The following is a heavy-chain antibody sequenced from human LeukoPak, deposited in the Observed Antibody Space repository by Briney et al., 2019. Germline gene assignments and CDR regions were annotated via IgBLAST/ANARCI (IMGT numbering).Heavy chain of an antibody. CDR2: ISSSSSYI. V-gene: IGHV3-21*01. CDR1: GFTFSSYS. D-gene: IGHD1-26*01. Sequence: GGSLRLSCAASGFTFSSYSMNWVRQAPGKGLEWVSSISSSSSYIYYADSVKGRFTISRDNSKNTLYLQMNSLRAEDTAVYYCAKDSGLVGASPLGYWGQGTLVTVSS. CDR3: AKDSGLVGASPLGY. J-gene: IGHJ4*02.